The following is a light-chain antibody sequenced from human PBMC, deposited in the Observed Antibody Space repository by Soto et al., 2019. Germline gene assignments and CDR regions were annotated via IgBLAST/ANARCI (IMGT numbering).Light chain of an antibody. J-gene: IGKJ4*01. Sequence: EIVMTQSPATLSVSPGGRATLSCRASQSISDTLAWYQQKPGQAPRLLIYSASRGATGFPARFSGSGSGTDFTLTISSLQSEDFAVYYCQQYDNWPVTFGGGTRVEIK. V-gene: IGKV3-15*01. CDR3: QQYDNWPVT. CDR1: QSISDT. CDR2: SAS.